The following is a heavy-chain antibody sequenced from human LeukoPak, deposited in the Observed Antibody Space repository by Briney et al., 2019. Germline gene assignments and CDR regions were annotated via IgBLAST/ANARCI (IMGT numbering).Heavy chain of an antibody. CDR3: ARDLLVGIAARPRGAGDY. CDR2: ISAYNGNT. D-gene: IGHD6-6*01. CDR1: GYTFTSYG. J-gene: IGHJ4*02. Sequence: GASVKVSCKASGYTFTSYGISWVRQAPGQGLEWMGWISAYNGNTNYAQKLQGRVTMTTDTSTSTAYMELRSLRSDDTAVYYCARDLLVGIAARPRGAGDYWGQGTLVTVSS. V-gene: IGHV1-18*01.